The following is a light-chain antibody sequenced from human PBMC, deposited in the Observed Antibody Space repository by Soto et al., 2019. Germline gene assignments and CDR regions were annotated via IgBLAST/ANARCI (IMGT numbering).Light chain of an antibody. J-gene: IGKJ1*01. CDR3: QQSYSTPQT. V-gene: IGKV1-39*01. Sequence: DIQLTQSPSSLSASVGDRVTITCRASQSLGIFLNWYQQKPGKAPKLLIFAASNLQSGVPSRFSGSESGTDFTLTISSLQPEDFATYYCQQSYSTPQTFGQGTKV. CDR2: AAS. CDR1: QSLGIF.